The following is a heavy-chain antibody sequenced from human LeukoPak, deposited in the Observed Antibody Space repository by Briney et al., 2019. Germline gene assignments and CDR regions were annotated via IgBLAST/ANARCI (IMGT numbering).Heavy chain of an antibody. D-gene: IGHD6-13*01. V-gene: IGHV3-30*04. CDR1: GFTFDSYA. J-gene: IGHJ6*02. CDR2: ISYDGRNN. Sequence: GGSLRLSCAASGFTFDSYAMHWVRQAPGKGLEWLAVISYDGRNNYYGDSVKGRFTISRDNPKNSLYLQMNSLRAEDTAVYYCAREPEIAAGDNFHYYGVDVWGQGTTVTVSS. CDR3: AREPEIAAGDNFHYYGVDV.